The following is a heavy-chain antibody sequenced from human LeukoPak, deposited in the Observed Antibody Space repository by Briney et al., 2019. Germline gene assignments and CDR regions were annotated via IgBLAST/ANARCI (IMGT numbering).Heavy chain of an antibody. CDR2: ISYDGSNK. V-gene: IGHV3-30-3*01. J-gene: IGHJ4*02. D-gene: IGHD6-6*01. CDR3: ARSLQLVPPFDY. Sequence: PGGSLRLSCAASGFTFSSYAMHWVRQAPGKGLEWVAVISYDGSNKYYADSVKGRFTISRDNSKNTLYLQMNSLRAEDTAVYYCARSLQLVPPFDYWGQGTLVTVSS. CDR1: GFTFSSYA.